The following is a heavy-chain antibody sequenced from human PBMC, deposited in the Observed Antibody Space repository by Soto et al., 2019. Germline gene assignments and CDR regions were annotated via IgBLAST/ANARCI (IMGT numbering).Heavy chain of an antibody. D-gene: IGHD4-17*01. Sequence: PGGSLKLSCAASGFTFSSYLMSWVRQAPGKGLEWVANIKQDGSEKYYADSVKGRFTISRDNSKNTLYLQMNSLRAEDTAVYYCARTLYGDNVDYWGQGTLVTVSS. V-gene: IGHV3-7*01. CDR2: IKQDGSEK. CDR3: ARTLYGDNVDY. J-gene: IGHJ4*02. CDR1: GFTFSSYL.